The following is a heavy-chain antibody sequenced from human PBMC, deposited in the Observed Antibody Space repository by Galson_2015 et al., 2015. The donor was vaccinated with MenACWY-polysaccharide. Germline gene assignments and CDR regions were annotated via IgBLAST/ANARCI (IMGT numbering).Heavy chain of an antibody. CDR1: GTSFSSHW. J-gene: IGHJ4*02. D-gene: IGHD6-19*01. Sequence: QSGAEVKKPGESLKISCTDSGTSFSSHWIGWVRQVPGKGLEWMGIIYPGDSDTRYSPSFQGQVTISADKSLNTAYLQWNSLKASATAVCYCARRGTGYGSGWMHSCGQGTLVTVSS. CDR3: ARRGTGYGSGWMHS. V-gene: IGHV5-51*03. CDR2: IYPGDSDT.